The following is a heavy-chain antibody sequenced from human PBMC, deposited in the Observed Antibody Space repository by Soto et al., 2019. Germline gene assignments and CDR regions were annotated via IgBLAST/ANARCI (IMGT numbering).Heavy chain of an antibody. CDR3: ARDPWVTGDNWFDP. CDR1: GGTFSSYA. J-gene: IGHJ5*02. CDR2: IIPIFGTA. V-gene: IGHV1-69*13. D-gene: IGHD1-20*01. Sequence: SVKVSCKASGGTFSSYAISWVRPAPGQGLEWMGGIIPIFGTANYAQKFQGRVTITADESTSTAYMELSSLRSEDTAVYYCARDPWVTGDNWFDPWGQGTLVTVSS.